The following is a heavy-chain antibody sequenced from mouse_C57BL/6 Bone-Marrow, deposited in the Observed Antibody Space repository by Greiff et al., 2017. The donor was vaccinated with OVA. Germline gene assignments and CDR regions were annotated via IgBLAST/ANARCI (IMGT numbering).Heavy chain of an antibody. CDR1: GYTFTSYG. Sequence: VQLQQSGAELARPGASVKLSCKASGYTFTSYGISWVKQRTGQGLEWIGEIYPRSGNTYYNEKFKGKATLTADKSSSTAYMELRSLTSEDSAVYFCARDSNYLYYFYYWGQGTTLTVSS. CDR3: ARDSNYLYYFYY. J-gene: IGHJ2*01. D-gene: IGHD2-5*01. CDR2: IYPRSGNT. V-gene: IGHV1-81*01.